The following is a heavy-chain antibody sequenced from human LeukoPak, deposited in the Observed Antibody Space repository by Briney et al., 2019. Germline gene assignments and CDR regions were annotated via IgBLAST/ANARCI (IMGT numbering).Heavy chain of an antibody. D-gene: IGHD3-10*01. V-gene: IGHV1-69*05. CDR2: IIPIFGTA. CDR1: GGTFSSYA. CDR3: ARVRDYYDSRTYYYYMDV. J-gene: IGHJ6*03. Sequence: GASVKVSCKASGGTFSSYAISWVRQAPGQGLEWMGGIIPIFGTANYAQKFQGRVTITTDESTSTAYMELSSLRSEDTAVYYCARVRDYYDSRTYYYYMDVWGKGTTVTVSS.